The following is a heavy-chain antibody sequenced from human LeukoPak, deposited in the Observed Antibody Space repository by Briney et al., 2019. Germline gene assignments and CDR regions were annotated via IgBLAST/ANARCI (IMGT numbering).Heavy chain of an antibody. J-gene: IGHJ1*01. V-gene: IGHV1-46*01. D-gene: IGHD3/OR15-3a*01. CDR3: ARDHFGQGPQYFQH. Sequence: ASVKVSCKASGYTFTSYYMHWVRQAPGRVLEWMGITEPSGGSTGYAQKFQGRVTMTRDTSTSTVYMELSSLRSEDTAVYYCARDHFGQGPQYFQHWGQGTLVTVSS. CDR1: GYTFTSYY. CDR2: TEPSGGST.